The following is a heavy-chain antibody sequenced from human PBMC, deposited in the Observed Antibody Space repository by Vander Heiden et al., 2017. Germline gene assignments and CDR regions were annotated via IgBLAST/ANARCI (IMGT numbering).Heavy chain of an antibody. CDR1: GFTFSSYS. CDR3: ARDRWTALFY. V-gene: IGHV3-21*01. Sequence: EVQLVESGGGLVKPGGSLRLSCAASGFTFSSYSLTWVRQAPGKGLEWVSSISSSSSYIYYADSVKGRFTISRDNAKNSLYLQMNSLRAEDTAVYYCARDRWTALFYWGQGTLVTVSS. D-gene: IGHD2-21*02. J-gene: IGHJ4*02. CDR2: ISSSSSYI.